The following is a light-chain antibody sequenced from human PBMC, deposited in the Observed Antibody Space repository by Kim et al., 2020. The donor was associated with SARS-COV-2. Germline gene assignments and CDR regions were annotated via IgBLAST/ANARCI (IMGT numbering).Light chain of an antibody. CDR1: HSVSSSS. V-gene: IGKV3-20*01. CDR3: QQYGDSPIT. J-gene: IGKJ5*01. Sequence: PGERATLSCRASHSVSSSSLAWYQQKPGQAPRLLIYGASSRATGIPDRFTGSGSGTDFTLTITRLEPEDFAVYCCQQYGDSPITFGQGTRLE. CDR2: GAS.